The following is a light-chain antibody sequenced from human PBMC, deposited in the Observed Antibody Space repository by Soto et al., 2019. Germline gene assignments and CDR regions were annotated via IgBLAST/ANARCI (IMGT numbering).Light chain of an antibody. V-gene: IGLV1-44*01. J-gene: IGLJ2*01. CDR1: SSNVGSNT. CDR2: SNN. CDR3: AAWYYSLLGGV. Sequence: QSVLTQPPSASGTPGQRVTISCSGSSSNVGSNTVNWYQQFPGTAPKLLIHSNNQRPSGVPDRFSGSKSGTSASLAINGLQPEDEADYYCAAWYYSLLGGVFGGGTKLTVL.